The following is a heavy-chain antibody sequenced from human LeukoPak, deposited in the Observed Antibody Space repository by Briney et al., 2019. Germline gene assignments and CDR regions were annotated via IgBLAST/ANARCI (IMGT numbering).Heavy chain of an antibody. D-gene: IGHD6-13*01. CDR3: TGYSSSWYLFDY. CDR2: ISGSGGST. CDR1: GFTFSSYA. V-gene: IGHV3-23*01. Sequence: GGSLRLSCAASGFTFSSYAMSWVRQAPGKGLEWVSAISGSGGSTYYADSVKGRFTISRDDSKNTLYLQMNSLRAEDTAVYYCTGYSSSWYLFDYWGQGTLVTVSS. J-gene: IGHJ4*02.